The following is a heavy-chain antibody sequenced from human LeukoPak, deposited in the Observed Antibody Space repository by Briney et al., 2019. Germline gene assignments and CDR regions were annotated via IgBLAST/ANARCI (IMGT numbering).Heavy chain of an antibody. D-gene: IGHD3-16*01. CDR1: GYTLTELS. J-gene: IGHJ3*02. CDR2: FDPEDGET. Sequence: ASVKVSYKVSGYTLTELSMHWVRQARGKGLEWMGGFDPEDGETIYAQKFQGRVTMTEDTSTDTAYMELSSLRSEDTAVYYCATTWGSSQLLFDPGGAFVIWGQGTMVTVSS. V-gene: IGHV1-24*01. CDR3: ATTWGSSQLLFDPGGAFVI.